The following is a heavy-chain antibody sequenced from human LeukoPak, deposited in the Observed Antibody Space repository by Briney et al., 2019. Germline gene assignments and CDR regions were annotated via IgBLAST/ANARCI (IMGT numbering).Heavy chain of an antibody. CDR2: IYPNSGGT. Sequence: ASVKVSCKASGYTFTGYYMHWVRQAPGQGLEWMGWIYPNSGGTNYAQKFQGRVTMTRDTSISTVYMELSRLRSDVTAIYYCARDPYYYDSSGYYYEQKVDYWGQGTLVTVSS. CDR3: ARDPYYYDSSGYYYEQKVDY. CDR1: GYTFTGYY. J-gene: IGHJ4*02. V-gene: IGHV1-2*02. D-gene: IGHD3-22*01.